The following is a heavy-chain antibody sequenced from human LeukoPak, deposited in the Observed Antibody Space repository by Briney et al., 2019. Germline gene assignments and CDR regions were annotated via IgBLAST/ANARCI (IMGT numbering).Heavy chain of an antibody. D-gene: IGHD5-18*01. V-gene: IGHV4-39*01. CDR2: ISYSGST. Sequence: SSETLSLTCTVSGGSISSSSYYWGWIRQPPGKGLEWIGSISYSGSTYYNPSLKSRTTISVDTSKSQFSLQLSSVTAADTAVYYCARQLGRYSYGLYLYYSDYWGQGNLVTVSS. CDR1: GGSISSSSYY. J-gene: IGHJ4*02. CDR3: ARQLGRYSYGLYLYYSDY.